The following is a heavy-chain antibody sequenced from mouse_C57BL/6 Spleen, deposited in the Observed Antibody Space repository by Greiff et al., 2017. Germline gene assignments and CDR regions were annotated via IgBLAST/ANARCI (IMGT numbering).Heavy chain of an antibody. J-gene: IGHJ3*01. CDR1: GFTFSDYG. D-gene: IGHD4-1*01. V-gene: IGHV5-17*01. Sequence: EVQLVESGGGLVKPGGSLKLSCAASGFTFSDYGMHWVRQAPEKGLEWVAYISSGSSTIYYADTVKGRFTISRDNAKNTLFLQMTSLRSEDTAMYYCARRNWDGSWFAYWGQGTLVTVSA. CDR2: ISSGSSTI. CDR3: ARRNWDGSWFAY.